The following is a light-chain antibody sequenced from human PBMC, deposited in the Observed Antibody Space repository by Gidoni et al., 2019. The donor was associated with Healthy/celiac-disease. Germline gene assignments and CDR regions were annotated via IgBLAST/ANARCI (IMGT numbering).Light chain of an antibody. V-gene: IGKV3-11*01. CDR2: DAS. CDR1: QSVSSY. Sequence: EIVSTQSPATLSLSPGERATLTCRASQSVSSYLAWYQQKPGQAPRLLIYDASNMATGIPARFSGSGSGTDFTLTISSLEPEDFAVYYCQQRSNWPLTFGGGTKVEIK. CDR3: QQRSNWPLT. J-gene: IGKJ4*01.